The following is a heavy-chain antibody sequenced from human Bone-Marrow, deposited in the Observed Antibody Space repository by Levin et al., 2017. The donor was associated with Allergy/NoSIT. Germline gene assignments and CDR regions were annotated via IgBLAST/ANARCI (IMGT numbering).Heavy chain of an antibody. CDR1: GFPFSSYN. D-gene: IGHD5-18*01. V-gene: IGHV3-48*01. CDR3: ARGGYIYGRIELKYFQN. Sequence: GESLKISCAASGFPFSSYNMNWVRQAPGKGLEWVSSSGNTMYYADSVKGRFTISRDNAKKSLFLQMNSLRPEDTAIYYCARGGYIYGRIELKYFQNWGQGTLVTVSS. J-gene: IGHJ1*01. CDR2: SSGNTM.